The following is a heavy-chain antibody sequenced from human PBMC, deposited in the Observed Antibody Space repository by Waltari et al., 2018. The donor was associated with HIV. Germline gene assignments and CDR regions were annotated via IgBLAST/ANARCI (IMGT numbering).Heavy chain of an antibody. D-gene: IGHD3-16*01. J-gene: IGHJ5*02. CDR2: ISLNSGQV. V-gene: IGHV3-9*01. Sequence: EVQLVESGGGLVQPGRSLRFSREASGSTFADSGMTWVRQAPGKGLEWVSSISLNSGQVRLADSGRGRFTISRGSAKNSLYLQMNILRPEDAAFDYWAGGPLYNWFDPWGQGTLVTVSS. CDR1: GSTFADSG. CDR3: AGGPLYNWFDP.